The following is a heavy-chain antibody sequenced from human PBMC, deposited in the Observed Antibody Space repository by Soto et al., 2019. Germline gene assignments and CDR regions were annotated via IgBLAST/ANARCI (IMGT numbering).Heavy chain of an antibody. CDR3: ARGGMEVGASLVGFDY. CDR2: IIPIFGTA. V-gene: IGHV1-69*01. D-gene: IGHD1-26*01. CDR1: GGTFSSYA. J-gene: IGHJ4*02. Sequence: QVQLVQSGAEVKKPGSSVKVSCKASGGTFSSYAISWVRQAPGQGLEWMGGIIPIFGTANYAQKFQGRVTITADESTSIAYMELSSLRSEDTAVYYCARGGMEVGASLVGFDYWGQGTLVTVSS.